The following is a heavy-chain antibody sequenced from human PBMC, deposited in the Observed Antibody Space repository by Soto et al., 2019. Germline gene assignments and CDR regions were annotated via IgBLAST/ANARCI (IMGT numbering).Heavy chain of an antibody. CDR2: IYYSGST. D-gene: IGHD2-15*01. V-gene: IGHV4-59*01. Sequence: SETLSLTCTVSGGSIGNYYWSWIRQPPGKGLEWIGYIYYSGSTNYNPSLKSRVTISVDTSKNQFSLKLNSVTAEDTAVYYCARSLYIVVVVAATPSYYGMDVWGQGTTVTVSS. CDR3: ARSLYIVVVVAATPSYYGMDV. J-gene: IGHJ6*02. CDR1: GGSIGNYY.